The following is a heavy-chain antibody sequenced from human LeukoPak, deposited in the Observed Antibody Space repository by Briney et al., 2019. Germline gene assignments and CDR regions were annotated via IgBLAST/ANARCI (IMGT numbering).Heavy chain of an antibody. CDR3: ARSYYGSGRPIDY. D-gene: IGHD3-10*01. CDR1: GFTFSSYS. Sequence: PGGSLRLSCAASGFTFSSYSMNWVRQAPGKGLEWVSYISSSSSTIYYADSVKGRLTISRDNAKNSLYLQMNSVRDEVQAVYYCARSYYGSGRPIDYWGQGTLVTVSS. V-gene: IGHV3-48*02. CDR2: ISSSSSTI. J-gene: IGHJ4*02.